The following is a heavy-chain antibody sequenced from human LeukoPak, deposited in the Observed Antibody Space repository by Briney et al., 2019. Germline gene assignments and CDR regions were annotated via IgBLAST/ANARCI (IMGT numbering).Heavy chain of an antibody. J-gene: IGHJ4*02. V-gene: IGHV2-70*04. CDR3: ARTPMGDYFDR. D-gene: IGHD1-26*01. CDR1: GFSLSTSGMR. CDR2: IDWDDDK. Sequence: SGPTLVNPTQTLTLTCTFSGFSLSTSGMRVSWIRQPPGKALEWLARIDWDDDKFYTPSLRTRLTISKETSKNQVVLTMTNMDPVDTATYYCARTPMGDYFDRWGQGTLVTVSS.